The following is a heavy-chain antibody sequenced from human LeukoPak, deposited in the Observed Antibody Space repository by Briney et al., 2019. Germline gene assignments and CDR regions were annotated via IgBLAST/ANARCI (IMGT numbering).Heavy chain of an antibody. V-gene: IGHV1-2*06. Sequence: ASVKVSCKPSGYTFTGYYMHWVRQAPGQGLEWMGRINPNSGGTNYAQKFQGRVTMTRYTSISTAYMELSRLRSDDTAVYYCARDQGYYYSDYWGQGTLVTVSS. CDR3: ARDQGYYYSDY. CDR1: GYTFTGYY. CDR2: INPNSGGT. J-gene: IGHJ4*02. D-gene: IGHD3-22*01.